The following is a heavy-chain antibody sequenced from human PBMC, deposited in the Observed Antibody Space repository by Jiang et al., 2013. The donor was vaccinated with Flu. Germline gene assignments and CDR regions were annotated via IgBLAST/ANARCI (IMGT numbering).Heavy chain of an antibody. Sequence: LLKPSETLSLTCTVSGGSISSYYWSWIRQPPGKELEWIGTIYYSGSTYYNPSLKSRVTISVDTSKNQFSLKLSSVTAADTAVYYCARRGAVAGYVKYFQHWGQGTLVTVSS. CDR2: IYYSGST. J-gene: IGHJ1*01. CDR3: ARRGAVAGYVKYFQH. CDR1: GGSISSYY. D-gene: IGHD6-19*01. V-gene: IGHV4-59*04.